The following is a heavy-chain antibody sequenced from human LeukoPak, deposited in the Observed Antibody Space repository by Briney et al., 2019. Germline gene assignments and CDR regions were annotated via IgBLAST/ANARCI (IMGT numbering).Heavy chain of an antibody. J-gene: IGHJ4*02. V-gene: IGHV3-74*01. CDR3: AKDERLYHFDY. D-gene: IGHD3-16*02. CDR1: GFTSSRYW. CDR2: INSDGSTT. Sequence: GGSLRLSCAASGFTSSRYWMHWVRHAPGKGLVWVSTINSDGSTTRYADSVKGRFTISRDNAKNTVYLQMNSLRAEDTAVYYCAKDERLYHFDYWGQGTLVTVSS.